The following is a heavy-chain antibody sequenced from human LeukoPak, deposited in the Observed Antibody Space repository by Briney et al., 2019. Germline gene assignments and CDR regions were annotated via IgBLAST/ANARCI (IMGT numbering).Heavy chain of an antibody. J-gene: IGHJ4*02. D-gene: IGHD4-17*01. CDR3: AKSAKGTTVTTSDH. CDR2: ISGSGGST. V-gene: IGHV3-23*01. CDR1: GFTFSSYA. Sequence: GGSLRLSCAASGFTFSSYAMSWVRQAPGKGLEWVSAISGSGGSTYYADSVKGRFTISRDNSKNTLYLQMSSLRAEDTAVYYCAKSAKGTTVTTSDHWGQGTLVTVSS.